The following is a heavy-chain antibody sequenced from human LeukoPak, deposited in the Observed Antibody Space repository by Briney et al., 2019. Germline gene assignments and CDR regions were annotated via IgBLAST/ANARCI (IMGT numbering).Heavy chain of an antibody. D-gene: IGHD1-26*01. V-gene: IGHV4-59*01. J-gene: IGHJ4*02. CDR1: GGSISSYY. CDR2: IYYSGST. CDR3: ASFPGTSRFEY. Sequence: SETLSLTCTVSGGSISSYYWSWIRQPPGKGLEWIGYIYYSGSTNYNPSLKSRVTISVDTSKNQFSLKLSSVTAADTAVYYCASFPGTSRFEYWGQGTLVTVSS.